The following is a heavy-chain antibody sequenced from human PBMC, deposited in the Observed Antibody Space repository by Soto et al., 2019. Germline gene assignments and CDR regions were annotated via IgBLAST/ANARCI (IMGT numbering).Heavy chain of an antibody. D-gene: IGHD2-8*01. J-gene: IGHJ6*02. CDR2: INHSGST. Sequence: SETLSLTCAVYGGSFSGYYWSWIRQPPGKGLEWIGEINHSGSTNYNPSLKSRVTISVDTSKNQFSLKLSSVTAADTAVYYCAGGMLSNPYYGMDVWGQGTTVTVSS. V-gene: IGHV4-34*01. CDR3: AGGMLSNPYYGMDV. CDR1: GGSFSGYY.